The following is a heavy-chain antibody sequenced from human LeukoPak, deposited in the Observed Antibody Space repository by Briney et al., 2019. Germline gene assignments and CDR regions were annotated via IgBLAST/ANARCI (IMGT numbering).Heavy chain of an antibody. J-gene: IGHJ5*02. Sequence: SETLSLTCTVSGGSISSITYSWGWIRQPPGKGLEWIGNSYYSGSPYYNPSLQSRVTISVDMSNNQLSLHLSSVTAADTAVYYCARRHSGSYYVEHWFDPWGQGTLVTVSS. D-gene: IGHD1-26*01. CDR1: GGSISSITYS. CDR3: ARRHSGSYYVEHWFDP. V-gene: IGHV4-39*01. CDR2: SYYSGSP.